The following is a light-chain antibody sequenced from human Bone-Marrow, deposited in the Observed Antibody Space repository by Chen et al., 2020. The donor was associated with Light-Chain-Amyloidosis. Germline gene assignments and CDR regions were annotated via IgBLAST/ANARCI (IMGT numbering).Light chain of an antibody. V-gene: IGLV3-21*02. Sequence: SYVLTQAPSVSAAPGQTARITCGGDNIGGRSVHWYHQRPGQAPVLVVYDDSDRPSGIPARFSGANSGNTATLTITRVEDGDEADYYCQVWDSGSDHVVLGGGTKLTVL. J-gene: IGLJ2*01. CDR1: NIGGRS. CDR2: DDS. CDR3: QVWDSGSDHVV.